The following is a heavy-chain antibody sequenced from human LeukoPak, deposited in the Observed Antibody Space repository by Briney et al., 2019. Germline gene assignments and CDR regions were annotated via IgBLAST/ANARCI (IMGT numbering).Heavy chain of an antibody. CDR3: ATRLGYCSSTSCPRDFDY. J-gene: IGHJ4*02. Sequence: SVKVSCKASGGTFSSYTISWVRQAPGQGLEWMGRIIPILGIANYAQKFQGRVTITADKSTSTAYMELSSLRSEDTAVYYCATRLGYCSSTSCPRDFDYWGQGTLVTASS. V-gene: IGHV1-69*02. CDR2: IIPILGIA. D-gene: IGHD2-2*01. CDR1: GGTFSSYT.